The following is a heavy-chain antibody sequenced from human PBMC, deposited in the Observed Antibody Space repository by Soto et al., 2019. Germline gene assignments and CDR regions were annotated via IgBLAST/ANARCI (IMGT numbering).Heavy chain of an antibody. CDR2: IYYSGVT. D-gene: IGHD2-15*01. V-gene: IGHV4-39*01. J-gene: IGHJ4*02. CDR3: GKVLVGATGHTDSDS. Sequence: SETLSLTCTVSGGSISSSSYYWGWIRQPPGKGLEWIGSIYYSGVTYSNPSLKSRVTISRDTSKNQFSLKLTSVTAADTALYYCGKVLVGATGHTDSDSWGPGTLVTVSS. CDR1: GGSISSSSYY.